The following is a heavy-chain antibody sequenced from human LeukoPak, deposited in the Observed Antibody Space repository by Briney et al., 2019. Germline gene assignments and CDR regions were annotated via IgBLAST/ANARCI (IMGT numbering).Heavy chain of an antibody. V-gene: IGHV3-53*01. D-gene: IGHD2-2*01. J-gene: IGHJ6*03. CDR3: ARGPIVVGTYYYMDV. CDR2: IYSGGST. CDR1: GFTVSSYY. Sequence: GGSLRLSCAASGFTVSSYYMSWVRQAPGKGLEWVSVIYSGGSTNYADSVEGRFTISRDNAKNTLYLQMNSLRVEDTAVYYCARGPIVVGTYYYMDVWGKGTTVTVSS.